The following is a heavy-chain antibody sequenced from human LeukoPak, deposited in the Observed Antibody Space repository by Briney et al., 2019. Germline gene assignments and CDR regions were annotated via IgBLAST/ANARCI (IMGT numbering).Heavy chain of an antibody. J-gene: IGHJ4*02. Sequence: SETLSLTCTVSGGSISSYYWSWIRQPAGKGLEWIGRIYTSGSTNYNPSLKSRVTMSVDTSKNQFSLKLSSVTAADTAVYHCARGDWNYGGNYFDYWGQGTLVTVSS. CDR2: IYTSGST. D-gene: IGHD1-7*01. CDR1: GGSISSYY. CDR3: ARGDWNYGGNYFDY. V-gene: IGHV4-4*07.